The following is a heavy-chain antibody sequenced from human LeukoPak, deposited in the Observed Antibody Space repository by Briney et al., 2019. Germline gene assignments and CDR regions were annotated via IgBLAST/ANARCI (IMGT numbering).Heavy chain of an antibody. CDR1: GYSISSGYY. J-gene: IGHJ4*02. D-gene: IGHD3-3*01. CDR2: IDHSGST. Sequence: SETLSLTCAVSGYSISSGYYWGWIGQPPGKGLEWIGSIDHSGSTSYNPSLKSRVTISVATSKNQFSLKLSSVTAADTAVYYCARHEIGRYYDFWSGYYLYYFDYWGQGTLVTVSS. V-gene: IGHV4-38-2*01. CDR3: ARHEIGRYYDFWSGYYLYYFDY.